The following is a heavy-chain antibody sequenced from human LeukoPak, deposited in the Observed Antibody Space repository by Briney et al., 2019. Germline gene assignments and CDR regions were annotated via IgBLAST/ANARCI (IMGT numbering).Heavy chain of an antibody. Sequence: SVKVSCKVSGHTLTELSMHWVRQTPGKGLEWLGGFDPEDGETIYAEKFQGRVNMTEDTSTDTAYMELRRVRYEDTAVYYCATNSPGSFPSFDYWGQGTLVTVSS. CDR1: GHTLTELS. D-gene: IGHD3-10*01. CDR2: FDPEDGET. J-gene: IGHJ4*02. CDR3: ATNSPGSFPSFDY. V-gene: IGHV1-24*01.